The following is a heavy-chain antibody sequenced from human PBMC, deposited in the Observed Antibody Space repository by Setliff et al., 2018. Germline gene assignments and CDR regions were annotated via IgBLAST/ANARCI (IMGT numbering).Heavy chain of an antibody. V-gene: IGHV4-38-2*01. CDR3: MRQVGGGLWYFDY. J-gene: IGHJ4*02. CDR2: IYHDGRA. Sequence: AVSGLSISGEYYWGWIRQPPGGGPEWIGIIYHDGRAYYSTSLKSRVNLSLDMSKTQFSLHLNSVTAADTAVYYCMRQVGGGLWYFDYWGQGILVTVSS. CDR1: GLSISGEYY. D-gene: IGHD2-15*01.